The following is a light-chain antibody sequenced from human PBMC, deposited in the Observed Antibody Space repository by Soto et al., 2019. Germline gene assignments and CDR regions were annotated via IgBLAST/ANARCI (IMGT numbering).Light chain of an antibody. V-gene: IGLV1-40*01. Sequence: QSVLTQPPSVSGAPGQRVTISCTGSSSNIGAGYDVHWYQQLPGTAPKLLIYGNSNRPSRVPDRLSGSKSGTSASLAITGLQAEDEADYYCQSYDSSLSGYYVFGTGTKGTVL. CDR2: GNS. CDR3: QSYDSSLSGYYV. J-gene: IGLJ1*01. CDR1: SSNIGAGYD.